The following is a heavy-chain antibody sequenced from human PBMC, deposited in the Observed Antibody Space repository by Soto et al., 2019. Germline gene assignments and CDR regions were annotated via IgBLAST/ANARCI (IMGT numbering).Heavy chain of an antibody. Sequence: QVQLVQSGAEVKKPGSSVKVSCKASGGTFSSYAISWVRQAPGQGLEWMGGIIPIFGTANYAQKFQGRVTITADEPKSTAYMELSSPRSEETDGYYCARYVIAAAGPAGWVQGTLVTVSS. CDR2: IIPIFGTA. CDR1: GGTFSSYA. V-gene: IGHV1-69*12. D-gene: IGHD6-13*01. J-gene: IGHJ4*02. CDR3: ARYVIAAAGPAG.